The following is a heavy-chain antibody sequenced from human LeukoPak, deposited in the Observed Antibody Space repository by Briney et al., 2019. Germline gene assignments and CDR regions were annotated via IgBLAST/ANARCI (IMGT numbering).Heavy chain of an antibody. CDR1: GFTLSSYE. Sequence: GGSLRLSCAASGFTLSSYEMNWVRQAPGKGLEWVSYISSSGSTIYYADSVKGRFTISRDNAKNSLYLQMNSLRAEDTAVYYCARGRFDVGEFASYYYYYYMDVWGKGTTVTISS. D-gene: IGHD3-10*01. V-gene: IGHV3-48*03. CDR2: ISSSGSTI. J-gene: IGHJ6*03. CDR3: ARGRFDVGEFASYYYYYYMDV.